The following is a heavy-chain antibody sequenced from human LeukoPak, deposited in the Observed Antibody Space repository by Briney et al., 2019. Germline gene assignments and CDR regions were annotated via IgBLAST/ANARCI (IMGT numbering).Heavy chain of an antibody. CDR2: INPSGGHT. V-gene: IGHV1-46*01. D-gene: IGHD4-17*01. CDR3: VYGDPDYFDY. J-gene: IGHJ4*02. CDR1: GYSFGSYY. Sequence: GASVKVSCKASGYSFGSYYIHWVRQAPGQGLEWMGLINPSGGHTNYAQKFQGRVTLTRDTSTSTVYMDLNSLRSEDTAVYYCVYGDPDYFDYWGQGTLVTVSS.